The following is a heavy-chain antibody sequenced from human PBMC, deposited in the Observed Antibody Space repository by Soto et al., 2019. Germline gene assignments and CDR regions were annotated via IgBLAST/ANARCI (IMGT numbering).Heavy chain of an antibody. V-gene: IGHV3-23*01. D-gene: IGHD3-16*01. CDR3: VKESDEGADGDF. J-gene: IGHJ4*02. CDR1: GFIFTNYA. CDR2: ITRDGTI. Sequence: EVQLLESGGGLVQPGGSLRLSCAASGFIFTNYAMSWVRQAPGEGLEWVSAITRDGTIYYTESVKGRFTISRDNSKNTVYLQASGLSAEDTAVYYCVKESDEGADGDFWGPGTLVTVSS.